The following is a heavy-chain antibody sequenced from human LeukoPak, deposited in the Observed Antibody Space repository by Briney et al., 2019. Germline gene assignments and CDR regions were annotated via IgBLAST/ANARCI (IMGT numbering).Heavy chain of an antibody. CDR2: INWNGGST. CDR3: ARGRGYSYGPTTYYFDY. J-gene: IGHJ4*02. Sequence: PGGSLRLSCAASGFTFDDYGMSWVRQAPGKGLEWVSGINWNGGSTGYADSVKGRFTISRDNARNSLYLQMNSLRAEDTALYYCARGRGYSYGPTTYYFDYWGQGTLVIVSS. D-gene: IGHD5-18*01. CDR1: GFTFDDYG. V-gene: IGHV3-20*04.